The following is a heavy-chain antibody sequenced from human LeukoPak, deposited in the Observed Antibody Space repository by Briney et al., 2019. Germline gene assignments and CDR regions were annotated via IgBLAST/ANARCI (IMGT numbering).Heavy chain of an antibody. CDR2: ISSDGSHK. D-gene: IGHD6-13*01. CDR3: AKAPAMAAADY. Sequence: PGGSLRLSFAASGFPLSSYHMHLVRQAPGKGLELVAAISSDGSHKYYADSVKGRFTISRDNSKSTLYLQMSSLRPEDAAVYYCAKAPAMAAADYWGQGTLVTVSS. V-gene: IGHV3-30*15. J-gene: IGHJ4*02. CDR1: GFPLSSYH.